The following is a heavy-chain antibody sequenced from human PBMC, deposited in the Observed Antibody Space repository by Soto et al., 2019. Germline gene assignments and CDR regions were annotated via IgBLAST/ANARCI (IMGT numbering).Heavy chain of an antibody. D-gene: IGHD2-2*01. V-gene: IGHV4-4*02. CDR2: IYHSGST. J-gene: IGHJ4*02. Sequence: PSETLSLTCAVSGGSISSSNWWSWVRQPPGKGLEWIGEIYHSGSTNYNPSLKSRVTISVDKSKNQFSLKLSSVTAADTAVYYCARESFGDIVLVPAQYYFDYWGQGTLVTVS. CDR1: GGSISSSNW. CDR3: ARESFGDIVLVPAQYYFDY.